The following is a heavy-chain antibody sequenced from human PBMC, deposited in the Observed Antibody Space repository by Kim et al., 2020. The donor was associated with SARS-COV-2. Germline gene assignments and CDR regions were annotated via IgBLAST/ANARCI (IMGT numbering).Heavy chain of an antibody. CDR3: ARDQSGFGYYCYGMDV. D-gene: IGHD3-3*01. Sequence: SVKGRFTISRDKAKNSLYLQMNSLRDEDTAVYYCARDQSGFGYYCYGMDVWGQGTTVTVSS. J-gene: IGHJ6*02. V-gene: IGHV3-48*02.